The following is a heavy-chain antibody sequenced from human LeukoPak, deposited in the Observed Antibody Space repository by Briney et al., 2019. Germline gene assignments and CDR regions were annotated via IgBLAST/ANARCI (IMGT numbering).Heavy chain of an antibody. CDR3: ARGSGYSSILDALGI. CDR1: GGSISSSSYY. V-gene: IGHV4-39*07. Sequence: PSETLSLTCTVSGGSISSSSYYWGWIRQPPGKGLEWIGSIYYSGSAYYNPSLKSRVTISVDTSKNQFSLKLRSVTAADTAVYYCARGSGYSSILDALGIWGQGTMVTVST. D-gene: IGHD6-19*01. CDR2: IYYSGSA. J-gene: IGHJ3*02.